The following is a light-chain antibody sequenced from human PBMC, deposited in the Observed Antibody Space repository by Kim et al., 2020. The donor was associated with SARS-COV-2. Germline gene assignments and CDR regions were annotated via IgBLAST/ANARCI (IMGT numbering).Light chain of an antibody. J-gene: IGKJ1*01. Sequence: EVVLKQLPDTLSLSPGERATLSCRASQSVSNRYLAWYQQKPGQAPRLLIYAATTRATGIPDRFSGSGSGTDFTLAISRLEPEDSAVYYCQQYDNKPRTFGQGTKVDI. CDR1: QSVSNRY. V-gene: IGKV3-20*01. CDR3: QQYDNKPRT. CDR2: AAT.